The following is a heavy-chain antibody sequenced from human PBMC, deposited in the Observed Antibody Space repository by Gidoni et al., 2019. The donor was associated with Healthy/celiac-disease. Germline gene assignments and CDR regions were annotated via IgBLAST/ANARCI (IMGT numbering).Heavy chain of an antibody. V-gene: IGHV4-39*01. CDR3: ARRAATNWYFDL. CDR2: MFYSGNT. CDR1: GGSISSSGYY. D-gene: IGHD2-15*01. J-gene: IGHJ2*01. Sequence: QLQLQESGPGLVKPSATLSLTCTVSGGSISSSGYYWGWIRQPPGKGLEWIGSMFYSGNTYYNPSLKSRVTISVDTSKNQFSLNLSSVTAADTAVYYCARRAATNWYFDLWGRGTLLTVSS.